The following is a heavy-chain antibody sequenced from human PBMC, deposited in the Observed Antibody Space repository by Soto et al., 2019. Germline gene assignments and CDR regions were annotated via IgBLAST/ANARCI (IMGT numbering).Heavy chain of an antibody. CDR1: GFTFSSYA. CDR2: ISASGGST. J-gene: IGHJ4*02. D-gene: IGHD1-26*01. Sequence: GGSLRLSCAVSGFTFSSYAINWVRQAPGKGLEWVSVISASGGSTYYADSVKGRFTISRDNSKNTLYLQMGSLRAEDMAVYYCARSPRRGPLDYWGQGTLVTVSS. CDR3: ARSPRRGPLDY. V-gene: IGHV3-64*02.